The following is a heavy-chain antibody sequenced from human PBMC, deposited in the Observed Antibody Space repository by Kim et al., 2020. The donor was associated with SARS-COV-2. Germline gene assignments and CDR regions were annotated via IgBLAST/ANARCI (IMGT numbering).Heavy chain of an antibody. Sequence: GGSLRLSCVASGFDFSNFAMSWVRQVPGKGLQWVSHINWNGGATSYADSVKGRFTISRDNAKNSLFLQMNSLRTEDTAVYYCARLPRFSGSRRCLWVYWG. CDR3: ARLPRFSGSRRCLWVY. J-gene: IGHJ4*01. CDR2: INWNGGAT. V-gene: IGHV3-20*04. CDR1: GFDFSNFA. D-gene: IGHD3-10*01.